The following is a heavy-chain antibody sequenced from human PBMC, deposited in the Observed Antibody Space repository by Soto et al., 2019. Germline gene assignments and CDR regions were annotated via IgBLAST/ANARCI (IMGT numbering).Heavy chain of an antibody. CDR3: VRRHVSATGIDWFDP. CDR2: INAANGDT. D-gene: IGHD6-13*01. CDR1: GYTFTSYG. V-gene: IGHV1-3*01. Sequence: ASVKVSCKASGYTFTSYGIHWVRQAPGQRLEWMGWINAANGDTKYSPKFQGRVTITRDTSASTAYMELSSLRSEDTAVYYCVRRHVSATGIDWFDPWGQANLVTLSS. J-gene: IGHJ5*02.